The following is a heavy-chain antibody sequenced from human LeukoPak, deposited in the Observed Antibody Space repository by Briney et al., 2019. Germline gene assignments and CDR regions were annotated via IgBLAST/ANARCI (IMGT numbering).Heavy chain of an antibody. J-gene: IGHJ4*02. CDR3: AKGERAYCGGDCYYDY. CDR1: GFTFSSYA. V-gene: IGHV3-23*01. Sequence: GGSLRLSCAASGFTFSSYAMSWVRQAPGKGLEWVSAISGSGGSTYYADSVKGRFTISRDNSKNTLYLQMNSLRAEDKAVYYCAKGERAYCGGDCYYDYWGQGTLVTVSS. D-gene: IGHD2-21*02. CDR2: ISGSGGST.